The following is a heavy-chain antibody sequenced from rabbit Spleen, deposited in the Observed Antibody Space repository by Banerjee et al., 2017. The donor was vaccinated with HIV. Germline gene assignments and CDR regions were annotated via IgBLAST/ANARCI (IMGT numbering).Heavy chain of an antibody. CDR3: ARLMTYGYAGFGYATLDWLDL. J-gene: IGHJ5*01. CDR1: GFSFSDRDV. CDR2: IATDSIGST. Sequence: QEQLVESGGGLVQPEGSLTLTCKASGFSFSDRDVMCWVRQAPGKGLEWIGCIATDSIGSTYYASWAKGRFTVSKTSSTTVTLQMTSLTAADTATYFCARLMTYGYAGFGYATLDWLDLWGQGTLVTVS. V-gene: IGHV1S45*01. D-gene: IGHD6-1*01.